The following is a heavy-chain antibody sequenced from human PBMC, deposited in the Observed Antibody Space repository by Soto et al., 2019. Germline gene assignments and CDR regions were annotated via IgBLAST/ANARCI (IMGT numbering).Heavy chain of an antibody. CDR1: GFTLSGHW. J-gene: IGHJ4*02. Sequence: EVQLVESGGGLVQPGGSLRLTCVASGFTLSGHWMSWVRQAPGKGLEWVANLKQDGSDRYYVDSVKGRFTISRDNAMNSEYFQMNSLRVEDTALYYCARGGGNFDQWGQGTLVTVSS. D-gene: IGHD3-16*01. CDR2: LKQDGSDR. V-gene: IGHV3-7*04. CDR3: ARGGGNFDQ.